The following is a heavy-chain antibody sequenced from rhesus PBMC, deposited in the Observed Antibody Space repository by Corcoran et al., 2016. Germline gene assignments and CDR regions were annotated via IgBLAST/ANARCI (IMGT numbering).Heavy chain of an antibody. J-gene: IGHJ5-1*01. V-gene: IGHV4-80*01. D-gene: IGHD5-12*01. CDR3: ARPTVTTYNRFDV. Sequence: QVQLQESGTGLVKPSETLSLTCAVSGASISSYGWNWIRQPPGKGLEWIGEINGNSGSTNYNPSLKSRVTISKDASKNQFSLKLSSVTAADTAVYYCARPTVTTYNRFDVWGPGVLVTVSS. CDR1: GASISSYG. CDR2: INGNSGST.